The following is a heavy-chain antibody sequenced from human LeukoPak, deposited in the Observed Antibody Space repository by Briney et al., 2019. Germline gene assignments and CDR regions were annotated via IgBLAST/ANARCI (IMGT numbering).Heavy chain of an antibody. CDR3: AKVGGVAYYDSSGYLDY. J-gene: IGHJ4*02. Sequence: GRSLRLSCAASGFTFDDYAMHWVRQAPGKGLEWVSGISWNSGSIGYADSVKGRFTISRDNAKNSLYLQMNSLRAEDTALNYCAKVGGVAYYDSSGYLDYWGQGTLVTVSS. CDR2: ISWNSGSI. CDR1: GFTFDDYA. D-gene: IGHD3-22*01. V-gene: IGHV3-9*01.